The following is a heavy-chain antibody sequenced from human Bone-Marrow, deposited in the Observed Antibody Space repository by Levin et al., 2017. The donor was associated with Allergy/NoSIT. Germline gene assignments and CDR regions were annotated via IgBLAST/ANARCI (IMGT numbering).Heavy chain of an antibody. J-gene: IGHJ4*02. CDR3: ARHRSGTYFWF. V-gene: IGHV3-33*03. D-gene: IGHD3-16*01. CDR1: GFPFRHYG. Sequence: GGSLRLSCETSGFPFRHYGMHWVRQGPGKGLEWVASILYDGSNQYYADSVKGRFIISRDNSKNTVSLQMNRLSADDTAMYYCARHRSGTYFWFWGQGTLVTVSS. CDR2: ILYDGSNQ.